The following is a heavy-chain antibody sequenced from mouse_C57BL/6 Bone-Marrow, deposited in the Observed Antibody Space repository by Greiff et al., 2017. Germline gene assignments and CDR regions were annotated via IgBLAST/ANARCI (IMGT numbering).Heavy chain of an antibody. CDR3: ARNYSNYFYAMDY. J-gene: IGHJ4*01. CDR1: GYTFTSYW. D-gene: IGHD2-5*01. Sequence: VQLQQPGAELVKPGASVKLSCKASGYTFTSYWMHWVKQRPGQGLEWIGMIHPNSGSTNYNEKFKSKATLTVDKSSSTAYMQLSILTSEDSAVYYCARNYSNYFYAMDYWGQGTSVTVSS. V-gene: IGHV1-64*01. CDR2: IHPNSGST.